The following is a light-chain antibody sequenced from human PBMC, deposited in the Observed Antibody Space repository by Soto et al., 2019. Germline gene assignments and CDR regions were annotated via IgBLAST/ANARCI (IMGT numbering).Light chain of an antibody. J-gene: IGKJ1*01. CDR2: AAS. V-gene: IGKV1-6*01. Sequence: AVQITPSPSSLSSSVGDRFTITCRASQAIRSDLGWYQMKPGKVPKLLIYAASNLQSGVPSRFTGRGYGTDFTLTISSLQPEDFATYYCLQDYNYPRTFGQGTKVDI. CDR1: QAIRSD. CDR3: LQDYNYPRT.